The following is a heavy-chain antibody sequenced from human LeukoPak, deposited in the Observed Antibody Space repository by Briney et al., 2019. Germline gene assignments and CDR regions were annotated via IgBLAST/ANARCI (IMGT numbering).Heavy chain of an antibody. J-gene: IGHJ3*02. CDR2: ISWNIGSI. D-gene: IGHD3-22*01. CDR3: AKGSADYYDSSGYYNAFDI. V-gene: IGHV3-9*01. CDR1: GFTFDDYA. Sequence: GRSLRLSCAASGFTFDDYAMHWVRHAPGKGLEWVAGISWNIGSIGYADSVKGRFTISRDNAKNSLYLQMNSLRAEDTALYYCAKGSADYYDSSGYYNAFDIWGQGTMVTVSS.